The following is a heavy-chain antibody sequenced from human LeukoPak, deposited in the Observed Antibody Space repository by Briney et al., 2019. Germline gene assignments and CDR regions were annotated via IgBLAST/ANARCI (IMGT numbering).Heavy chain of an antibody. J-gene: IGHJ4*02. CDR2: ISSSGDT. CDR1: GDSIGSAPYY. CDR3: ARMKVVPADGPDY. V-gene: IGHV4-61*02. D-gene: IGHD2-2*01. Sequence: SQTLSLTCSVSGDSIGSAPYYWSWIRQPAGKGLGWIGRISSSGDTNYNPSLKSRVTISVDTSKNQFSLRLNSVTAADTAVYYCARMKVVPADGPDYWGQGTLVTVSS.